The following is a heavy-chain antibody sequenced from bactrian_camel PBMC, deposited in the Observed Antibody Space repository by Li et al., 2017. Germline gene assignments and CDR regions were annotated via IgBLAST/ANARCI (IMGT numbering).Heavy chain of an antibody. Sequence: QLVESGGGSVQVGGSLRLSCVASGDTIGRYCMGWFRLGPGQVREGVAGIYTGGGITYYADSVKGRFTVPEDNAKNTLTLQMNSLVPEDTGIYYCVADVGCTGWDRGYWGQGTQVTVS. CDR2: IYTGGGIT. J-gene: IGHJ6*01. CDR3: VADVGCTGWDRGY. CDR1: GDTIGRYC. V-gene: IGHV3S28*01. D-gene: IGHD5*01.